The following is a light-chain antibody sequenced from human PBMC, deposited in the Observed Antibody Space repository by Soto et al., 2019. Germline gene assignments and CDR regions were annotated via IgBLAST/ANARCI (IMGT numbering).Light chain of an antibody. V-gene: IGKV4-1*01. J-gene: IGKJ2*01. CDR3: QQYYSTPHT. CDR2: WAS. CDR1: QSVLYSSNNKNY. Sequence: DIVMTQSPDSLAVSLGERATINCKSSQSVLYSSNNKNYLAWYQQKPGQTPNLLIYWASTRESGVPDRFSGSGSGTDFTLTISSLQVEDVAVYYCQQYYSTPHTFGQGTRLEIK.